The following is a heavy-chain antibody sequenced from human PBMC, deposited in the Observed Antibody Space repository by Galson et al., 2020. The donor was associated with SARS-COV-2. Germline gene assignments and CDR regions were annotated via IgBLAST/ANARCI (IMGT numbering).Heavy chain of an antibody. CDR3: ARGVFFGKLADV. Sequence: GGSLRLSCAASGFAFSASVINWVRQAPGKGLEWVSTVNGGGDSTYYADSVKGRCTISRDNSKSTLYLQMNSLSVDDTAIYYCARGVFFGKLADVWGQGTLVTVSS. J-gene: IGHJ4*02. CDR1: GFAFSASV. D-gene: IGHD3-10*01. CDR2: VNGGGDST. V-gene: IGHV3-23*01.